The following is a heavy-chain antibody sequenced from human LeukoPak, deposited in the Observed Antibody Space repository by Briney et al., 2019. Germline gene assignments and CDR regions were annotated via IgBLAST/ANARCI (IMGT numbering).Heavy chain of an antibody. V-gene: IGHV4-34*01. CDR2: INHSGST. Sequence: PGGSLRLSCAASGFTFSSYWMHWVRQAPGKGLEWIGEINHSGSTNYNPSLKSRVTISVDTSKNQFSLKLSSVTAADTAVYYCARGAFYYYYMDVWGKGTTVTVSS. CDR3: ARGAFYYYYMDV. CDR1: GFTFSSYW. J-gene: IGHJ6*03.